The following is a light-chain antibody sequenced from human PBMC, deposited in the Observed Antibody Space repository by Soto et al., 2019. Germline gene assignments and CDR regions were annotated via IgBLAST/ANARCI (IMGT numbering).Light chain of an antibody. CDR1: QSISSW. V-gene: IGKV1-5*01. CDR2: DVS. J-gene: IGKJ2*01. Sequence: DIQMTQSPSTLSAFVGDRVTITCRASQSISSWLAWYQQKPGKAPKLLIYDVSTLESGVPSRFSGSGSGTEFTLNISSLQPDDFATYYCQQYGSYCLFGQGTKVDIK. CDR3: QQYGSYCL.